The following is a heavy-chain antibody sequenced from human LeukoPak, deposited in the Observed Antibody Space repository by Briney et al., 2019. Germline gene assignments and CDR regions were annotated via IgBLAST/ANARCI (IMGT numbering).Heavy chain of an antibody. J-gene: IGHJ3*02. CDR3: ARDKVLRRDGFDAFDI. CDR2: INPSGGST. Sequence: DSVKVSCKASGYTFTSYYMHWVRQAPGQGLEWMGIINPSGGSTSYAQKFQGRVTMTRDTSTSTVYMELSSLRSEDTAVYYCARDKVLRRDGFDAFDIWGQGAMFTVSS. D-gene: IGHD3-3*01. V-gene: IGHV1-46*01. CDR1: GYTFTSYY.